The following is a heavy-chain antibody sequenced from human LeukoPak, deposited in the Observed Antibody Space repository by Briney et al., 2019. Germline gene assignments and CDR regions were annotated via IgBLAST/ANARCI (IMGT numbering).Heavy chain of an antibody. Sequence: ASVSVSYRASGYTFTSYDIHWVRQASGQGREWRGCMNPNSGNTGYAQKFQGRVTMTRNTSISTAYMELSSLRSEDTAVYYCARGRQLVALNWFDPWGQGTLVTVSS. V-gene: IGHV1-8*01. CDR2: MNPNSGNT. J-gene: IGHJ5*02. CDR1: GYTFTSYD. CDR3: ARGRQLVALNWFDP. D-gene: IGHD6-13*01.